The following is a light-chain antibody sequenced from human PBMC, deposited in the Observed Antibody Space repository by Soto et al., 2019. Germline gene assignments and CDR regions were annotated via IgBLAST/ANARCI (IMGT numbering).Light chain of an antibody. CDR2: DVS. V-gene: IGKV3-15*01. CDR3: QQYNKWPLT. CDR1: HRVSTY. J-gene: IGKJ4*01. Sequence: EILMTQSPATLSVSPGASATLSCRASHRVSTYLAWYQQKPGQAPRLLIYDVSTRATGIPDRFSGSGSGTEFTLTITSLHSDDIAVYYCQQYNKWPLTFGGGTNVEI.